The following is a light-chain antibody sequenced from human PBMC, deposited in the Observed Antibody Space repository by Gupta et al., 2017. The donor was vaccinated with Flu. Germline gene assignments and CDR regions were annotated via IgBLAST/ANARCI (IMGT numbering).Light chain of an antibody. CDR1: QTISGTY. Sequence: ELVLTQPPGTLSLSQGKSAILSCRASQTISGTYLAWYQQKPGQAPSLLIHGPSNRATGIPDRFSGSGSGTDVTLTISRLEPEDFAVYYCQDYSDSPPWTFGQGTKVEFK. J-gene: IGKJ1*01. V-gene: IGKV3-20*01. CDR2: GPS. CDR3: QDYSDSPPWT.